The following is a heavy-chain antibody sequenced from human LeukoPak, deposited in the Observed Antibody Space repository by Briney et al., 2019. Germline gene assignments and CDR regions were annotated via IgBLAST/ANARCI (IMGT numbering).Heavy chain of an antibody. Sequence: PSETLSLTCTVSGGSISSYYWSWIRQPPGKGLEWIGYISYSGSTNFNPSLKSRVTISVDKSKNQFSLKLSSVTAADTAVYYCAREGTAGTNLNWFDPWGQGTLVTVSS. V-gene: IGHV4-59*01. CDR3: AREGTAGTNLNWFDP. D-gene: IGHD1-1*01. CDR1: GGSISSYY. J-gene: IGHJ5*02. CDR2: ISYSGST.